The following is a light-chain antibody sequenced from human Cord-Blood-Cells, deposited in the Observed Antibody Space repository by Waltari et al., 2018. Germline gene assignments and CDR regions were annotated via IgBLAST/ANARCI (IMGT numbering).Light chain of an antibody. Sequence: IVMTQSPDSLAVSLGERATINCKSSQSVLYSSNNKNYLAWYQQKPGQPPKLLIYWASTRESGFPDRFSGSGSGTDFTLTISSLQAEDVAVYYCQQYYSTPWTFGQGTKVEIK. CDR2: WAS. CDR1: QSVLYSSNNKNY. CDR3: QQYYSTPWT. V-gene: IGKV4-1*01. J-gene: IGKJ1*01.